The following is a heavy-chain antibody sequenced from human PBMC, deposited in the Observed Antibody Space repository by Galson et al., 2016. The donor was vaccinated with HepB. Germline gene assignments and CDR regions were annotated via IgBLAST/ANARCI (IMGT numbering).Heavy chain of an antibody. J-gene: IGHJ4*02. V-gene: IGHV3-7*03. CDR2: IKQAGSEK. CDR1: GIAFSGYW. CDR3: ARLVEVARFGH. D-gene: IGHD6-19*01. Sequence: SLRLSCAASGIAFSGYWMSWVRQAPGKGLEWVANIKQAGSEKYYVDSVKGRFTISRHNAKNSLYLQMNSLRADDTAVYYCARLVEVARFGHWGQGTLVTVSS.